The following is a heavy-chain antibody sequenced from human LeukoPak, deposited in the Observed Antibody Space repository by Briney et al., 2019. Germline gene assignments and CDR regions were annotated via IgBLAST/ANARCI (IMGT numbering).Heavy chain of an antibody. Sequence: GGSLRLSRAASGFTFSSYAMSWVRQAPGKGLEWVSAISGSGGSTYYADSVKGRFTISRDNSKNTLYLQMNSLRAEDTAVYYCAKDQAGWMVRGVIIKWGQGTLVTVSS. CDR1: GFTFSSYA. CDR3: AKDQAGWMVRGVIIK. CDR2: ISGSGGST. J-gene: IGHJ4*02. D-gene: IGHD3-10*01. V-gene: IGHV3-23*01.